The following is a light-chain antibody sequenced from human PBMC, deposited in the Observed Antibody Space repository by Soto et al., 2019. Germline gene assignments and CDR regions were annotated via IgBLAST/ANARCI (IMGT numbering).Light chain of an antibody. V-gene: IGKV1-5*01. CDR3: QKYNSFWT. Sequence: EIQVTRSASALSASVGDRVTISFRASQSISNWLAWYQQKPGKAPNLLISDASSLESGVPSRFSGSGSGTEFTLTISSLQPEDFATYYCQKYNSFWTFGQGTKVDI. CDR1: QSISNW. CDR2: DAS. J-gene: IGKJ1*01.